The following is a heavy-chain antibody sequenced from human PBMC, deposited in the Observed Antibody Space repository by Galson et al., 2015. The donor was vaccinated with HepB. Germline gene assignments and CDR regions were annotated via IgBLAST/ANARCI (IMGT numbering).Heavy chain of an antibody. CDR2: IYPADSDT. J-gene: IGHJ2*01. Sequence: QSGAEVKKPGGSLNISCKGSGDSFNSYWIGWVRQRPGKGLEWMGIIYPADSDTRYSPPFQGQVTISADKSISTAYLRWSNLKASDTAMYYCARQGITVADPHWYFDLWGRGTLVTVSS. CDR3: ARQGITVADPHWYFDL. CDR1: GDSFNSYW. V-gene: IGHV5-51*01. D-gene: IGHD6-19*01.